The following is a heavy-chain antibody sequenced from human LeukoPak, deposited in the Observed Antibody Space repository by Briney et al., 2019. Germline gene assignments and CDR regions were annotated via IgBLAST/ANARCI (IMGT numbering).Heavy chain of an antibody. CDR3: AAQGGLTGAYDP. V-gene: IGHV3-64*01. Sequence: WGSLTLSCAASGFTFSSVVMLWVRQAPGMGLEYVSSIDPNGDTSYYASSVKGRFTISRDNSNNMLYLQMGSLTSEDMAVYYCAAQGGLTGAYDPWGQGTLFTVSS. J-gene: IGHJ5*02. D-gene: IGHD3-9*01. CDR1: GFTFSSVV. CDR2: IDPNGDTS.